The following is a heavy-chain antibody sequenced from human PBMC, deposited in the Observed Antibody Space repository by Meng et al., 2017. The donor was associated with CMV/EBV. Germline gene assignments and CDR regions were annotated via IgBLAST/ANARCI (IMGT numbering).Heavy chain of an antibody. D-gene: IGHD3-22*01. J-gene: IGHJ3*02. CDR2: IYYSGST. CDR3: ARGGGSSGYLDAFDI. V-gene: IGHV4-30-4*08. CDR1: GGSISSGDYY. Sequence: LRLSCTVSGGSISSGDYYWSWIRQPPGKGLEWIGYIYYSGSTYYNPSLKSRVTISVDTSKNQFSLKLSSVTAADTAVYYCARGGGSSGYLDAFDIWGQGTMVTVSS.